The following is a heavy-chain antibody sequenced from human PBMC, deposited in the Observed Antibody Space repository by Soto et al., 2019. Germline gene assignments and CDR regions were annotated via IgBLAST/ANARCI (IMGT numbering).Heavy chain of an antibody. D-gene: IGHD3-16*01. CDR2: IFWVGGGT. J-gene: IGHJ4*02. V-gene: IGHV3-9*01. CDR1: GSTIDDYA. CDR3: GKDLSRGGLES. Sequence: EVQVVESGGGLVQHGGSLTLSCVVSGSTIDDYAMHWVRQVPGKGLEWVSGIFWVGGGTGYADSVKGRFTISRDRARSSLSLQMSSLRIEDTAVYYCGKDLSRGGLESWGQGTRVTVSS.